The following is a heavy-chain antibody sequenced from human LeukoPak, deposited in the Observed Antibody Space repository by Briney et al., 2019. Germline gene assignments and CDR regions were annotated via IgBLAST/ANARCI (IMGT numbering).Heavy chain of an antibody. D-gene: IGHD5/OR15-5a*01. CDR1: GFTYSNYD. Sequence: GGSLRLSCAASGFTYSNYDMHWVRQGPGGGLEWVSAIGIADDTHYADSEKGRFTISRENARNSLYLQINSLRDGDTAVYYCVRGGIRVSGIDAFDIWGQGTVVTVSS. CDR2: IGIADDT. V-gene: IGHV3-13*01. J-gene: IGHJ3*02. CDR3: VRGGIRVSGIDAFDI.